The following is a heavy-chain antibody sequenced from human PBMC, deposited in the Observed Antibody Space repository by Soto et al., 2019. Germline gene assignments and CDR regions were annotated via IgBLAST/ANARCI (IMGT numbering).Heavy chain of an antibody. D-gene: IGHD3-16*01. Sequence: EVQLVETGGGLIQPGGSLRLSCAASGFTVSSNYMSWVRQAPGKGLEWVSVIYSGGSTYYADSVKGRFTISRDNSKNTQYLQLNSLRAEDTAVYYGARNSLGQGGWFDPWGQGTLVTVSS. CDR2: IYSGGST. V-gene: IGHV3-53*02. CDR1: GFTVSSNY. J-gene: IGHJ5*02. CDR3: ARNSLGQGGWFDP.